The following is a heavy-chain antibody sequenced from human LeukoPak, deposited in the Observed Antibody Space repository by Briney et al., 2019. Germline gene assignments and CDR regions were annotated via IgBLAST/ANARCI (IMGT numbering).Heavy chain of an antibody. Sequence: SGTLSLTCTVSGGSISSGDYYWSWIRQPPGKGLEWIGYIYYSGSTYYNPSLKSRVTISVDTSKNQFSLKLSSVTAADTAVYYCARGISGGYNVCPDAFDIWGQGTMVTVSS. CDR3: ARGISGGYNVCPDAFDI. V-gene: IGHV4-30-4*08. CDR2: IYYSGST. D-gene: IGHD5-24*01. J-gene: IGHJ3*02. CDR1: GGSISSGDYY.